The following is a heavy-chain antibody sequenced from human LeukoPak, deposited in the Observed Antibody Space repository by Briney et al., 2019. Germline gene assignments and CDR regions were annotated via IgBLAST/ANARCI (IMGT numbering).Heavy chain of an antibody. CDR1: GFTFSSYS. V-gene: IGHV3-21*01. Sequence: GGSLRLSCEASGFTFSSYSMNWARQAPGKGLEWVSSISSSSSYIYYADSVKGRFTISRVNAKNSLYLQLNSLRAEDTAVYYCARDRGSGWYRWGYWGQGTLVTVSS. J-gene: IGHJ4*02. CDR2: ISSSSSYI. CDR3: ARDRGSGWYRWGY. D-gene: IGHD6-19*01.